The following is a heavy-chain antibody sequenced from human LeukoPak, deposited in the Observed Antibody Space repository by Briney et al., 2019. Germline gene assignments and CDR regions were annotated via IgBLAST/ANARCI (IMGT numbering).Heavy chain of an antibody. CDR2: IHHSGSA. CDR3: ARVAAGIGFFQH. Sequence: SETLSLTCIVSGYSISSGYYWGWIRQPPGKGLEWIGNIHHSGSAYYNPSLKSRVTISVDTSKNQLSLKVNSVTAADTAVYYCARVAAGIGFFQHWGQGTLVTVSS. J-gene: IGHJ1*01. V-gene: IGHV4-38-2*02. D-gene: IGHD6-13*01. CDR1: GYSISSGYY.